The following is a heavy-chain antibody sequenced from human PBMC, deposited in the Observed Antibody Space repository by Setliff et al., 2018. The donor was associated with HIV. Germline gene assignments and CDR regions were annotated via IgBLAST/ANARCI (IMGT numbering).Heavy chain of an antibody. V-gene: IGHV3-23*01. CDR2: ISNSGGNT. Sequence: GGSLRLSCKASGFTFKIYAMSWLRQAPGKGLEWVSAISNSGGNTYYADSVKGRFTISRDNSENTLYLQMNSLRPEDTAIYYCAKEVPYSNGFMYFDYWGQGTLVTVS. D-gene: IGHD3-22*01. CDR1: GFTFKIYA. CDR3: AKEVPYSNGFMYFDY. J-gene: IGHJ4*02.